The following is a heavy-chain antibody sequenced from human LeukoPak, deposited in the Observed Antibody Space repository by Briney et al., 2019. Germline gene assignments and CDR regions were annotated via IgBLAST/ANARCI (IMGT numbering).Heavy chain of an antibody. CDR2: LNPNSGNT. D-gene: IGHD2-2*01. Sequence: ASVKVSCKTSGYTFTSYDINWVRQATGQGLEWMGWLNPNSGNTGYAQKFQGRVTITRNTSISTAYMELSSLRSEDTAVYYCATLKYQLLWGYYYYYMDVWGKGTTVTVSS. J-gene: IGHJ6*03. V-gene: IGHV1-8*03. CDR1: GYTFTSYD. CDR3: ATLKYQLLWGYYYYYMDV.